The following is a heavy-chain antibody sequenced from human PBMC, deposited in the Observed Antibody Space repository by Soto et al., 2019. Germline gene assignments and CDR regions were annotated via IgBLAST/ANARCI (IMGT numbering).Heavy chain of an antibody. J-gene: IGHJ4*02. CDR1: GFTFSSYW. Sequence: GGSLRLSCAASGFTFSSYWMSWVRQAPGKGLEWVANIKQDGSEKYYVDSVKGRFTISRDNAKNSLYLQMNSLRAEDTAVYYCARDLGFGELLSPLYYWGQGTLVTVSS. CDR2: IKQDGSEK. D-gene: IGHD3-10*01. CDR3: ARDLGFGELLSPLYY. V-gene: IGHV3-7*01.